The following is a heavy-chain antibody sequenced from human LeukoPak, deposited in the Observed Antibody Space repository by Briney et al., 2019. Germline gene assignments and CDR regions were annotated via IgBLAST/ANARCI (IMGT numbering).Heavy chain of an antibody. D-gene: IGHD3-16*01. CDR3: GKEGGA. V-gene: IGHV3-23*01. CDR1: GFTFSSFT. J-gene: IGHJ5*02. CDR2: IGGRGGST. Sequence: GSLRLSCAASGFTFSSFTMTWVRPAPGKGLEWVSAIGGRGGSTYYADFLEGRFTIARDNSKDMVYLQMNSLKVEDTAIYYCGKEGGAWGQGTKVTVSS.